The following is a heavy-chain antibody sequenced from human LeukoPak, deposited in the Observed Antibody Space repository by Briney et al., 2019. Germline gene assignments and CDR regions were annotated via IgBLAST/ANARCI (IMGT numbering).Heavy chain of an antibody. CDR2: IYYSGST. Sequence: SETLSLTCTVSGGSISSGDYYWSWIPQPPGKGPEWIGYIYYSGSTYYNPSLKSRVTISVDTSKNQFSLKLSSVTAADTAVYYCARGACGGSCYFPLGGDIWGQGTLVTVSS. CDR1: GGSISSGDYY. J-gene: IGHJ4*02. D-gene: IGHD2-15*01. V-gene: IGHV4-30-4*01. CDR3: ARGACGGSCYFPLGGDI.